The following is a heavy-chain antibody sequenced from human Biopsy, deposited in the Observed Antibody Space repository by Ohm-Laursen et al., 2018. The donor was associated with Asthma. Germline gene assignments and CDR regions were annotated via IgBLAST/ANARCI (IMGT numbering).Heavy chain of an antibody. D-gene: IGHD2-15*01. CDR1: DFTFSTYG. J-gene: IGHJ4*02. Sequence: SLRLSCTASDFTFSTYGMHWVRLAPGKGLEWVALISYDGKKKDYGDSAKGRFTISRDNSANTLYLQMNSLRPDDTAVYYCARAMRVRIPGCRGGGCYKDPEPLDYWGQGTQVTVSS. CDR2: ISYDGKKK. V-gene: IGHV3-30*03. CDR3: ARAMRVRIPGCRGGGCYKDPEPLDY.